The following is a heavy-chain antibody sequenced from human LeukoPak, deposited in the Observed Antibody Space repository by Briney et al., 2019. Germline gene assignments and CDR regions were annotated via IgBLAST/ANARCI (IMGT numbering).Heavy chain of an antibody. CDR1: GFTFSGSA. CDR2: IRSKANSYAT. J-gene: IGHJ4*02. Sequence: PGVSLKLSCAASGFTFSGSAMHWVRQASGKGLEWVGRIRSKANSYATAYAASVKGRFTISRDDSKNTAYLQMNSLKTEDTAVYYCTSISSGWYLGYWGQGTLVTVSS. V-gene: IGHV3-73*01. CDR3: TSISSGWYLGY. D-gene: IGHD6-19*01.